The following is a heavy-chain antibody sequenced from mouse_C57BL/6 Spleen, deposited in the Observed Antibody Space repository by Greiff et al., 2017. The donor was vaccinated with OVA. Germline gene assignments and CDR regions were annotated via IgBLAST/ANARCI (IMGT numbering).Heavy chain of an antibody. J-gene: IGHJ4*01. CDR2: INPGSGGT. V-gene: IGHV1-54*01. CDR3: ARSPTTGYAMDY. D-gene: IGHD1-1*01. CDR1: GYAFTNYL. Sequence: VQLQPSGAELVRPGTSVKVSCKASGYAFTNYLIEWVKQRPGQGLEWIGVINPGSGGTNYHEKFKGKATLTADKSSSPAYMQLSILTSEDSAVYFGARSPTTGYAMDYWGQGTSVTVSS.